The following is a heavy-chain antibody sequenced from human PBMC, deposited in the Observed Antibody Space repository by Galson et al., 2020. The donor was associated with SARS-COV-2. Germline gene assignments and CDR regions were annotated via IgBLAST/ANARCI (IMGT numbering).Heavy chain of an antibody. D-gene: IGHD6-19*01. CDR2: IHTSGNT. J-gene: IGHJ5*02. CDR3: ARGPVAGTGS. CDR1: GGSISSGSYY. Sequence: SETLSLTCTVSGGSISSGSYYWSWIRQPAGKGLEWIGRIHTSGNTNYNPSLKSRVTISLDTSKNQFSLKLTSVTAADTAVYYCARGPVAGTGSWGQGTLVTVSS. V-gene: IGHV4-61*02.